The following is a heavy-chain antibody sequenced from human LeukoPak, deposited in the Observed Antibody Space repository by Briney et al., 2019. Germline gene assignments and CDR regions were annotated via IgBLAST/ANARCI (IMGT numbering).Heavy chain of an antibody. CDR1: GGTFSSYA. CDR2: IIPIFGTA. D-gene: IGHD3-22*01. V-gene: IGHV1-69*13. CDR3: AGFPDYYDSSGYLPGAFDI. J-gene: IGHJ3*02. Sequence: SAKVSCKASGGTFSSYAISWVRQAPGQGLEWMGGIIPIFGTANYAQKFQGRVTITADESTSTAYMELSSLRSEDTAVYYCAGFPDYYDSSGYLPGAFDIWGQGTMVTVSS.